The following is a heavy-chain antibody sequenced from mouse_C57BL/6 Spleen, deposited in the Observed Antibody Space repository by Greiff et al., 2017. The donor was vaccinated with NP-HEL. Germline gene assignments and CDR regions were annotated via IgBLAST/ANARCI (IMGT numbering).Heavy chain of an antibody. V-gene: IGHV1-82*01. CDR2: IYPGDGDT. Sequence: QVQLKQSGPELVKPGASVKISCKASGYAFSSSWMNWVKQRPGKGLEWIGRIYPGDGDTNYNGKFKGKATLTADKSSSTAYMQLSSLTSEDSAVYFCARRHYDYDGGAWFAYWGQGTLVTVSA. J-gene: IGHJ3*01. CDR1: GYAFSSSW. CDR3: ARRHYDYDGGAWFAY. D-gene: IGHD2-4*01.